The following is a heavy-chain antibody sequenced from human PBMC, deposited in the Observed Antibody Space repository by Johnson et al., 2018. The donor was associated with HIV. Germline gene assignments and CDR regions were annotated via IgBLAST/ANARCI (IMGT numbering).Heavy chain of an antibody. CDR3: ARDGPAAHDAFDI. J-gene: IGHJ3*02. Sequence: VQVVESGGGLVQPGGSLRLSCAASGFTFSSYAMHWVRQPPGKGLECVSAISSNGGSTYYANSVKGRFTISRDNSTNTLYLQMGSLRVEDMAVYYCARDGPAAHDAFDIWGQGTMVTVSS. D-gene: IGHD2-15*01. V-gene: IGHV3-64*01. CDR2: ISSNGGST. CDR1: GFTFSSYA.